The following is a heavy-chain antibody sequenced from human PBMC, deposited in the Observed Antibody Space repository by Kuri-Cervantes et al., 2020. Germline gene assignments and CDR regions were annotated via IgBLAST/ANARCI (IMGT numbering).Heavy chain of an antibody. J-gene: IGHJ2*01. D-gene: IGHD3-22*01. V-gene: IGHV4-34*01. CDR3: VLNYDSSSTSPI. Sequence: SQTLSLTCAVYGGSFSGYYWSWVRQPPGKGLEWIGEINHSGSTNYNPSLKSRVTISVDTSKNQFSLRLRSVTAADTATYYCVLNYDSSSTSPIWGRGTLVTVSS. CDR2: INHSGST. CDR1: GGSFSGYY.